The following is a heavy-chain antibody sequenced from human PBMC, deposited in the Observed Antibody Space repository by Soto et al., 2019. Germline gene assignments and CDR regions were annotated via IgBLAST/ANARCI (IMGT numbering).Heavy chain of an antibody. J-gene: IGHJ5*02. V-gene: IGHV4-34*01. D-gene: IGHD3-22*01. CDR3: ARTYDSSDHMGLGWFDP. CDR2: INHSGST. Sequence: QVQLQQWGAGLLKPSETLSLTCAVYGGSFSGYYWSWIRQPPGKGLEWIGEINHSGSTNYNPSLKSRVTISVDTSKNQFSLKLSSVTAADTAVYYCARTYDSSDHMGLGWFDPWGQGTLVTVSS. CDR1: GGSFSGYY.